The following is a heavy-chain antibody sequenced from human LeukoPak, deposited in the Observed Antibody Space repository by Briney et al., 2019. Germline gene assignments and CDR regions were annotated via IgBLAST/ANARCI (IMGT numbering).Heavy chain of an antibody. V-gene: IGHV3-33*01. CDR2: IWYDGSNK. CDR3: ARDLHYYFDTSGYSDY. Sequence: GGSLRLSCAASGFTFSSYGMHWVRQAPGKGLEWVAVIWYDGSNKYYADSVKGRFTISRDNSKNTLFLQVNSLRAEDTAVYYCARDLHYYFDTSGYSDYWGQGTLATVSS. CDR1: GFTFSSYG. J-gene: IGHJ4*02. D-gene: IGHD3-22*01.